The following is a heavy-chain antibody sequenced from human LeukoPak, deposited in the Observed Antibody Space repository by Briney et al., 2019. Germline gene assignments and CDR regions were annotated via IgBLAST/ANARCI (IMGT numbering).Heavy chain of an antibody. Sequence: GASLILSCAASGFTVSSDGINWVRQAPRKGLEWVANINQDGSEKYCVDSVKGRFTISRDNAKNSLYLQMNSLRAEDTAVYYCARGGFRFFAHWGQGTMVTVSS. CDR3: ARGGFRFFAH. J-gene: IGHJ5*02. V-gene: IGHV3-7*04. CDR2: INQDGSEK. CDR1: GFTVSSDG. D-gene: IGHD3-22*01.